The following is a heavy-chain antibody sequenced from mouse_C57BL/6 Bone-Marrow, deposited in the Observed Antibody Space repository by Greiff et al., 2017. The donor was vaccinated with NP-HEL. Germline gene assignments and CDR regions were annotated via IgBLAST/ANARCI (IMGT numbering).Heavy chain of an antibody. CDR2: IDPSDSYT. CDR3: AREEQLRLKKHYYAMDY. V-gene: IGHV1-69*01. J-gene: IGHJ4*01. Sequence: QVQLQQSGAELVMPGASVKLSCKASGYTFTSYWMHWVKQRPGQGLEWIGEIDPSDSYTNYNQKFKGKSTLTVDKSSSTAYMQLSSLTSEDSAVYYCAREEQLRLKKHYYAMDYWGQGTSVTVSS. D-gene: IGHD3-2*02. CDR1: GYTFTSYW.